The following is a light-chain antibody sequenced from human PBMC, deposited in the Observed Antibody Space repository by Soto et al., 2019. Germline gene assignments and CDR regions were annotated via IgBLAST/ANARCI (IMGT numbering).Light chain of an antibody. CDR1: SSNIGAGYD. J-gene: IGLJ1*01. CDR3: QSYDSSPSVLYV. V-gene: IGLV1-40*01. CDR2: GNS. Sequence: QSVLTQPPSVSGAPGQRVTISCTGSSSNIGAGYDVHWYQQLPGTAPKLLIYGNSNRPSGVPDRFSGSKSGTSASLAITGYQAEDEADSYCQSYDSSPSVLYVFGTGTKLTVL.